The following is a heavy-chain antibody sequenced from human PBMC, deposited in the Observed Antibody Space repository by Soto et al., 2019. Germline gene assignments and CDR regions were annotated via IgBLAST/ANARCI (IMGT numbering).Heavy chain of an antibody. D-gene: IGHD6-13*01. V-gene: IGHV5-10-1*01. CDR2: IDPTDSYT. Sequence: GESLKISCQASGYSFTTYWISWVRQMPGKGLECMGRIDPTDSYTNYSPSFQGHVTISADKSISTAYLQWSSLKASDTAMYYCARLQAAAGDNDLTFDYWGQGTLVTVSS. CDR3: ARLQAAAGDNDLTFDY. J-gene: IGHJ4*02. CDR1: GYSFTTYW.